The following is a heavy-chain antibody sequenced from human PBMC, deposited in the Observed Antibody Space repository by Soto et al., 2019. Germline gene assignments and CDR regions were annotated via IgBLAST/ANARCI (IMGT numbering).Heavy chain of an antibody. CDR3: ARILDSSGYYSAFDY. D-gene: IGHD3-22*01. J-gene: IGHJ4*02. Sequence: GGSLRLSCAASGFTFSSYAMSWVRQAPGKGLEWVSAISGSGGSTYYSTSLKTRLTISKDTSKNQVVLTMTNMDPVDTATYYCARILDSSGYYSAFDYWGQGTLVTVSS. V-gene: IGHV3-23*01. CDR2: ISGSGGST. CDR1: GFTFSSYA.